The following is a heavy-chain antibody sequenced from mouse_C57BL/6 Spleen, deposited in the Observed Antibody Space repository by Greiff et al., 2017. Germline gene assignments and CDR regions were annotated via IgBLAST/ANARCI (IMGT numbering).Heavy chain of an antibody. J-gene: IGHJ2*01. CDR1: GFNIKDYY. CDR3: ARYYYDYDRGGYFDY. D-gene: IGHD2-4*01. V-gene: IGHV14-2*01. CDR2: IDPEDGET. Sequence: EVMLVESGAELVKPGASVKLSCTASGFNIKDYYMHWVKQRTEQGLEWIGRIDPEDGETKYAPKFQGKATITADPSSNTAYLQLSSLASEDTAVYYCARYYYDYDRGGYFDYWGQGTTLTVSS.